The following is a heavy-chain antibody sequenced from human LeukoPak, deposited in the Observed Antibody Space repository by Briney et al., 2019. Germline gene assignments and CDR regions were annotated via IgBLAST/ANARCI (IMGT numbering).Heavy chain of an antibody. J-gene: IGHJ3*02. CDR2: IFYSGST. V-gene: IGHV4-59*01. Sequence: SETLSLTCTVSGGSISNYYWSWLRQPPGKGLEWIGYIFYSGSTNYNPSLKSRVTISVDTSKNQFSLNLTSVTAADTAVYYCARYTPKKMLNGLRTFDIWGQGTMVTVSS. CDR3: ARYTPKKMLNGLRTFDI. D-gene: IGHD5-12*01. CDR1: GGSISNYY.